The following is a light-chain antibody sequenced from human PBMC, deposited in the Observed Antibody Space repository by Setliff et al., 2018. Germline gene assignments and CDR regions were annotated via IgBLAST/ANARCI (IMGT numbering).Light chain of an antibody. CDR2: GNS. CDR1: SSNIGAGYD. Sequence: QSVLTQAPSVSGAPGQRVTISCTGSSSNIGAGYDVHWYQQLPGTAPKLLIFGNSNRPSGVLDRFSGSKSGTSASLTVSGLQAEDEADYYCSSYAGSNNPDVFGTGTKVTVL. J-gene: IGLJ1*01. V-gene: IGLV1-40*01. CDR3: SSYAGSNNPDV.